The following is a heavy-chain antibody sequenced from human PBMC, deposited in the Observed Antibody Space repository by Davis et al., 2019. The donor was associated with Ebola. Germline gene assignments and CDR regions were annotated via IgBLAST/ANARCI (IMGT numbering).Heavy chain of an antibody. D-gene: IGHD3-16*01. CDR1: GYSISSGYY. V-gene: IGHV4-38-2*02. Sequence: SETLSLTCIVSGYSISSGYYWGXXXHXXGKGLEWFGSTHHSGNTYYNPSLKSRVTISVDTSKNQFSLKLSSVTAADTAVYYCGGCSAATAYWYFDLWGRGTLVTVSS. J-gene: IGHJ2*01. CDR2: THHSGNT. CDR3: GGCSAATAYWYFDL.